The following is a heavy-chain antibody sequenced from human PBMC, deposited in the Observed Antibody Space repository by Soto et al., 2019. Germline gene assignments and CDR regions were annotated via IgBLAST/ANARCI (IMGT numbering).Heavy chain of an antibody. CDR3: ARLRWETENNWFDP. V-gene: IGHV4-30-4*01. Sequence: QVQLQESGPGLVRPSQTLSLTCTVSGDSINSVDHYWSWIRQPPGKGLEWMGYIYHSGSTHYNPSLNSRLTISIDTSTNRFSLNLTPATAAATAVYFCARLRWETENNWFDPGGQGALVTVSS. D-gene: IGHD1-26*01. J-gene: IGHJ5*02. CDR2: IYHSGST. CDR1: GDSINSVDHY.